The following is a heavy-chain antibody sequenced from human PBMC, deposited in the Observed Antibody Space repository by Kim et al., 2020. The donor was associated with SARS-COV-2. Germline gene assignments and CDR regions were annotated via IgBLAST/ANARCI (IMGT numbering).Heavy chain of an antibody. CDR3: ATPRWGY. V-gene: IGHV4-39*01. J-gene: IGHJ4*02. D-gene: IGHD1-26*01. CDR2: YSGST. Sequence: YSGSTYYNPSLKSRVTMSVDTSKNQFSLKLSSVTAADTAVYYCATPRWGYWGQGTLVTVSS.